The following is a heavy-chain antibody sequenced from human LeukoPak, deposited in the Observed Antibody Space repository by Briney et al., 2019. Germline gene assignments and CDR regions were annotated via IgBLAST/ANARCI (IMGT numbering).Heavy chain of an antibody. CDR2: IRYDGSNK. Sequence: GGSLRLSCAASGFTFSSYGMHWVRQAPGKGLEWVAFIRYDGSNKYYADSVKGRFTISRDNSKNTLYLQMNSLRAEDTAVYYCARDPWGPPHGMDVWGQGTTVTVSS. CDR3: ARDPWGPPHGMDV. CDR1: GFTFSSYG. D-gene: IGHD7-27*01. J-gene: IGHJ6*02. V-gene: IGHV3-30*02.